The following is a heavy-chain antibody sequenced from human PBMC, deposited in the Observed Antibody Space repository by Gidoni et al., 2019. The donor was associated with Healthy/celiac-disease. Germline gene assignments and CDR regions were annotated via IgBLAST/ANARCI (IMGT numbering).Heavy chain of an antibody. V-gene: IGHV4-39*01. CDR1: GGSISSSSYY. CDR2: IYYSGST. J-gene: IGHJ4*02. D-gene: IGHD6-19*01. Sequence: QLQLQESGPGLVKPSETLSLTCTVSGGSISSSSYYWGWIRQPPGKGLEWIGSIYYSGSTYYNPSLKSRVTISVDTSKNQFSLKLSSVTAADTAVYYCASLHRYSSGWYDLDYWGQGTLVTVSS. CDR3: ASLHRYSSGWYDLDY.